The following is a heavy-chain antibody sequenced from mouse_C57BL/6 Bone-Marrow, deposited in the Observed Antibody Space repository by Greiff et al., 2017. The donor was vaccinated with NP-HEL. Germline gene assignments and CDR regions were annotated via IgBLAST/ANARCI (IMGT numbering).Heavy chain of an antibody. CDR3: TRELVATYPHY. V-gene: IGHV6-3*01. J-gene: IGHJ2*01. D-gene: IGHD1-1*01. Sequence: EVKLEESGGGLVQPGGSMKLSCVASGFTFSNYWMNWVRQSPEKGLEWVAQIRLKSDNYATHYAESVKGRFTISRDDSKSSVYLQMNNLRAEDTGIYYCTRELVATYPHYWGQGTTLTVSS. CDR1: GFTFSNYW. CDR2: IRLKSDNYAT.